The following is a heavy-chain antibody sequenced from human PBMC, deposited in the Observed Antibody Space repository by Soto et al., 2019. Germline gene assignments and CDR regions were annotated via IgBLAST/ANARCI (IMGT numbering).Heavy chain of an antibody. D-gene: IGHD2-21*02. CDR2: INHSGST. CDR1: GGSFSGYY. CDR3: ARGGGGDCSFDY. V-gene: IGHV4-34*01. J-gene: IGHJ4*02. Sequence: YGGSFSGYYWSWIRQPPGKGLEWIGEINHSGSTNYNPSLKSRVTISVDTSKNQFSLKLSSVTAADTAVYYCARGGGGDCSFDYWGQGTLVTVSS.